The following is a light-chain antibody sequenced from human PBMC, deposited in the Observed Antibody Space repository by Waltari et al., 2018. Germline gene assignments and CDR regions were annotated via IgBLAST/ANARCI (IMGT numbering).Light chain of an antibody. CDR1: SGDVGGYNV. Sequence: QSALTQPASVSGSPGQSITISCTGTSGDVGGYNVVSWYQRHPGKVPKLIIYEGSKRPSGYYDRLSGSKSGNTASLTISGLQTEDEAEYYCYSYAGSSTWVFGGGTQLTVV. CDR2: EGS. V-gene: IGLV2-23*01. CDR3: YSYAGSSTWV. J-gene: IGLJ3*02.